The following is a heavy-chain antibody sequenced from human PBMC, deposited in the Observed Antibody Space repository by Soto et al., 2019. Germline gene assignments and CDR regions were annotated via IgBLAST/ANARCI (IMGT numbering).Heavy chain of an antibody. V-gene: IGHV4-59*08. CDR3: ARHSPNYDISFDY. CDR2: IYYSGST. Sequence: ASETLSLTCTVSGGSISSYYWSWIRQPPGKGLEWIGYIYYSGSTNYNPSLKSRVTISVDTSKNQFSLKLSSVTAADTAVYYCARHSPNYDISFDYWGQGTLVTVSS. J-gene: IGHJ4*02. D-gene: IGHD3-9*01. CDR1: GGSISSYY.